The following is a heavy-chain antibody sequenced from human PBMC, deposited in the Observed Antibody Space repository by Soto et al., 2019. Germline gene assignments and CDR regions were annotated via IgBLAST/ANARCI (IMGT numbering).Heavy chain of an antibody. J-gene: IGHJ4*02. CDR2: TYYSGGS. Sequence: QLQLQESGPGLVKPSETLSLTCTVSGGSISGSSYYWGWIRQPPGKGLEWIGSTYYSGGSYSNPSLESRVTISVDTSRNQFSLKLSSVTAADTAMYYCTRRHLYSSSNVEDSWGQGTLVTVSS. D-gene: IGHD6-6*01. CDR3: TRRHLYSSSNVEDS. CDR1: GGSISGSSYY. V-gene: IGHV4-39*01.